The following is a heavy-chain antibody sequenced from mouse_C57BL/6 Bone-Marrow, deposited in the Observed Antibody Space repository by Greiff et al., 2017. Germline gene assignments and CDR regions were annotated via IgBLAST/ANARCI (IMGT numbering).Heavy chain of an antibody. CDR3: TREGLWSYYFDY. Sequence: EVQLQESGAELVRPGASVQLSCTASGFNIKADYMHWVKQRPEQGLEWIGWIDPENGDTEYASKFQGKATITADTSSNTAYLQLSSLTSEDTAVYYCTREGLWSYYFDYWGQGTTLTVSS. J-gene: IGHJ2*01. CDR1: GFNIKADY. CDR2: IDPENGDT. D-gene: IGHD1-1*02. V-gene: IGHV14-4*01.